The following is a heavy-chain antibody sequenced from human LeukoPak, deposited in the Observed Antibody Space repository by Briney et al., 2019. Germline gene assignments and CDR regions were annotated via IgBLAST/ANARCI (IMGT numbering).Heavy chain of an antibody. J-gene: IGHJ4*02. CDR3: ARGRETYNFDY. V-gene: IGHV3-30*04. D-gene: IGHD5-18*01. CDR1: GFTFSSFA. CDR2: ISYDGSNM. Sequence: PGGSLRLSCAASGFTFSSFAMHWVRQAPGKGLEWVAVISYDGSNMYYADSVKGRFTISRDNYINTLYLQMNSLRPEDMATFCCARGRETYNFDYWGQGTLVTVSS.